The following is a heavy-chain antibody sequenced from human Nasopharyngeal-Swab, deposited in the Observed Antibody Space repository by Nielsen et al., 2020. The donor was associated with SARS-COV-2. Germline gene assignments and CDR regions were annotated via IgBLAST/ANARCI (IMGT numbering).Heavy chain of an antibody. J-gene: IGHJ4*02. Sequence: GGSLRLSCAASGFTFENYAMHWVRQPPGKGLEWVSGITWNSGNKGYAESVQGRFTISRDNARNSLYLQMDSLRAADTALYYCAKARRTDTYGFECFDHWGQGTLVTVSS. V-gene: IGHV3-9*01. CDR3: AKARRTDTYGFECFDH. CDR1: GFTFENYA. D-gene: IGHD5-18*01. CDR2: ITWNSGNK.